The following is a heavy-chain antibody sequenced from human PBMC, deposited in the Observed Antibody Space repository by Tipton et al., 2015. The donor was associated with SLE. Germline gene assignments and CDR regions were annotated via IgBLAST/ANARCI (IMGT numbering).Heavy chain of an antibody. CDR1: GGSISSSSYY. J-gene: IGHJ3*02. V-gene: IGHV4-39*07. D-gene: IGHD4-17*01. Sequence: LRLSCTVSGGSISSSSYYWGWIRQPPGKGLEWIGSIYYSGSTYYNPSLKSRVTISVDTSKNQFSLKLRSVTAADTAVYYCARDRGYERGDYFDAFDIWGQGTMVTVSS. CDR3: ARDRGYERGDYFDAFDI. CDR2: IYYSGST.